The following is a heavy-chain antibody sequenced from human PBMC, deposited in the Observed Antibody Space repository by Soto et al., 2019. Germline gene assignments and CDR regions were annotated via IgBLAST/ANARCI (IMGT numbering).Heavy chain of an antibody. V-gene: IGHV4-39*01. Sequence: SETLSLTCTVSGGSISSSSDYWGWIRQPPGKGLEWIGSIFYSGSTYYNPSLKSRVTISVDTSKNQFSLKLSSVTAADTAVYYCAGQPTAGSYYDLGSYYYYYAMDVWGQGTTVTVSS. CDR1: GGSISSSSDY. J-gene: IGHJ6*02. CDR2: IFYSGST. CDR3: AGQPTAGSYYDLGSYYYYYAMDV. D-gene: IGHD3-10*01.